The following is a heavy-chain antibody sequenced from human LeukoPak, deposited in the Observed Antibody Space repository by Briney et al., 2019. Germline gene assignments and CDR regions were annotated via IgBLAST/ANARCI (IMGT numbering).Heavy chain of an antibody. J-gene: IGHJ4*02. D-gene: IGHD2-8*01. Sequence: PGGSLRLSCAASGFTFRAYSMNWVRQPPGQGLEWIGEISLTGLTHYNPSLESRVTVSLDKSKNQLSLNLPSVTAADTAVYYCSRENGAFSPFGYWGQGTLVTVLS. CDR1: GFTFRAYS. CDR3: SRENGAFSPFGY. CDR2: ISLTGLT. V-gene: IGHV4-4*02.